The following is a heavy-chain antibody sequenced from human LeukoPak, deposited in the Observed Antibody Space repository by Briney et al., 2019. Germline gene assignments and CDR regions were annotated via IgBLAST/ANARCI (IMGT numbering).Heavy chain of an antibody. CDR1: AGSISNYY. V-gene: IGHV4-4*07. CDR3: ARGIFRDGIDV. Sequence: PSETLSLTCTVSAGSISNYYYNWFRRPAGKGLEWIGRIYASGTNHNPSLKSQVTMSLDTSKNQFSLNLNSVTAADTAVYYCARGIFRDGIDVWGQGTTVTVSS. D-gene: IGHD3-3*01. J-gene: IGHJ6*02. CDR2: IYASGT.